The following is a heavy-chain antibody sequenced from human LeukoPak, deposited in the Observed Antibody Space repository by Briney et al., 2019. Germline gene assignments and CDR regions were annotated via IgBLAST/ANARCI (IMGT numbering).Heavy chain of an antibody. CDR1: GGSISSSSYY. CDR2: IYYSGST. V-gene: IGHV4-39*07. CDR3: ARDLSTYDAFDI. Sequence: SETLSLTCTGSGGSISSSSYYWGWIRQPPGKGLEWIGSIYYSGSTYYNPSLKSRVTISIDTSKNQFSLKLNSVTAADTAVYYCARDLSTYDAFDIWGQGTMVTVSS. J-gene: IGHJ3*02. D-gene: IGHD3-3*02.